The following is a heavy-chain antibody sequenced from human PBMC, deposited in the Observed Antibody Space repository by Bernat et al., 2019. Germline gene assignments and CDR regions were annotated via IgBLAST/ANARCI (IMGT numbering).Heavy chain of an antibody. D-gene: IGHD3-22*01. CDR3: ARDYYDSSGYHTNWFDP. CDR2: ISYDGSNK. J-gene: IGHJ5*02. V-gene: IGHV3-30-3*01. CDR1: GFTFSSYA. Sequence: QVQLVESGGGLVKPGGSLRLSCAASGFTFSSYAMHWVRQAPGKGLEWVAVISYDGSNKYYADSVKGRFTISRDNSKNTLYLQMNSLRAEDTAVYYCARDYYDSSGYHTNWFDPWGQGTLVTVSS.